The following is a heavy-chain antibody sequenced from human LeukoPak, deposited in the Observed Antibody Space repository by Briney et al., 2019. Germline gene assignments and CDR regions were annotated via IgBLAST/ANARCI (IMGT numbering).Heavy chain of an antibody. Sequence: ASETLSLTCTVSGGSIGSYYWDWIRQPPGKGLEWIGTIYYSGTTYYNPSLKSRVTISVDTSRNQFSLKLSSVTATDTAVYYCARMIGDDAFDIWGQGTMVTVSS. CDR1: GGSIGSYY. D-gene: IGHD3-22*01. J-gene: IGHJ3*02. CDR3: ARMIGDDAFDI. CDR2: IYYSGTT. V-gene: IGHV4-39*01.